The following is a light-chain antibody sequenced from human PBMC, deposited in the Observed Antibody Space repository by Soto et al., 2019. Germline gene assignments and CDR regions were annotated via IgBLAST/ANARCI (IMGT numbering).Light chain of an antibody. Sequence: EIVLTQSPGTLSLSPGERATLSCRASQSISRYLAWYQRRPGQAPRLVIFDASVRATGIPARFSGGGSETDFTLTISSLEPEDFAVYYCQQRFNWPITFGQGTRLETK. V-gene: IGKV3-11*01. CDR2: DAS. J-gene: IGKJ5*01. CDR3: QQRFNWPIT. CDR1: QSISRY.